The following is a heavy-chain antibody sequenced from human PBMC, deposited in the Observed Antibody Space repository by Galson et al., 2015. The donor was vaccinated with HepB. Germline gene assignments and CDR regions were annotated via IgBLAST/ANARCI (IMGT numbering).Heavy chain of an antibody. CDR1: GFAFSGSA. J-gene: IGHJ4*02. Sequence: SLRLSCAASGFAFSGSAMHWVRQASGKGLEWVGRIRSKANSYATAYAASVKGRFTISRDDSKNTAYLQMNSLKTEDTAVYYCTTLPSYYGGNSSCFDYWGQGTLVTVSS. CDR2: IRSKANSYAT. V-gene: IGHV3-73*01. CDR3: TTLPSYYGGNSSCFDY. D-gene: IGHD4-23*01.